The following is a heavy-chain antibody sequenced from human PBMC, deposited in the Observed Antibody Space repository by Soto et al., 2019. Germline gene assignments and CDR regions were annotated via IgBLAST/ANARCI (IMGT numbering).Heavy chain of an antibody. J-gene: IGHJ3*02. D-gene: IGHD3-22*01. V-gene: IGHV1-69*01. Sequence: QVQLVQSGAEVKKPGSSVKVSCKASGGTFSSYAISWVRQAPGQGLEWMGGIIPIFGIANYAQKFQGRVTITADESTSTAYMELSSLRSEDTAVYYCARGGYYDSSGYYDAFDIWGQGTMVTVSS. CDR2: IIPIFGIA. CDR1: GGTFSSYA. CDR3: ARGGYYDSSGYYDAFDI.